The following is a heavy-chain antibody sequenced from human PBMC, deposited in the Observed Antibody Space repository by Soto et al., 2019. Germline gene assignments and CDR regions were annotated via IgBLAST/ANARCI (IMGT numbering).Heavy chain of an antibody. CDR2: IYYSGST. Sequence: QVQLQESGPGLVKPSQTLSLTCTVSGGSISSGGYYWTWIRQHPGKGLEWIGYIYYSGSTYYNPSIKRRVTISVDNSKNQFSQKLSSVTAADTAVYYCARDKYYYGSGQDGMDVWGQGTTVTVSS. D-gene: IGHD3-10*01. CDR1: GGSISSGGYY. CDR3: ARDKYYYGSGQDGMDV. J-gene: IGHJ6*02. V-gene: IGHV4-31*03.